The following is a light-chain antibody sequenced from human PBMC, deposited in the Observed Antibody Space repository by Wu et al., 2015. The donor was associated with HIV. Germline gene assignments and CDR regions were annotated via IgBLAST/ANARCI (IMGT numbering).Light chain of an antibody. J-gene: IGKJ1*01. V-gene: IGKV1-12*01. Sequence: DIQMTQSPSFVSASVGDTVTVICRASQPIGSDLGWYQQKPGEAPRLLIYRASSVQTGVSSRFSGGGSGTLFTLTIHNREPGDFAVYFCQQGNSFPRTFGQGTKVDI. CDR1: QPIGSD. CDR2: RAS. CDR3: QQGNSFPRT.